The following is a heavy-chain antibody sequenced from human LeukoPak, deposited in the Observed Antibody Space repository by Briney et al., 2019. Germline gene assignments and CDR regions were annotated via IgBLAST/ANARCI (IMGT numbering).Heavy chain of an antibody. Sequence: GGSLRLSCAASGFTFSTYAMSWVRQAPGKGLEWVSGISGSGGRTYYADSVKGRFTISRDNSKNTLYLQLNSLRAEDTALYYCAKEDYDFLTGPDYWGQGTLVTVSS. V-gene: IGHV3-23*01. CDR1: GFTFSTYA. J-gene: IGHJ4*02. CDR2: ISGSGGRT. D-gene: IGHD3-9*01. CDR3: AKEDYDFLTGPDY.